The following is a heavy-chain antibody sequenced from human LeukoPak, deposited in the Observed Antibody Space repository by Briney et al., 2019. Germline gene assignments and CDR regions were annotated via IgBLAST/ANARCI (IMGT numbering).Heavy chain of an antibody. CDR2: IIPIFGTA. V-gene: IGHV1-69*13. D-gene: IGHD4/OR15-4a*01. CDR3: ARSPLTLEYFDY. Sequence: ASVKVSCKASGGTFSSYAISWVRQAPGQGLEWMGGIIPIFGTANYAQKFQGRVTITADESTSTAYMELSSLRSEDTAVYYCARSPLTLEYFDYWGQGTLVTVSS. CDR1: GGTFSSYA. J-gene: IGHJ4*02.